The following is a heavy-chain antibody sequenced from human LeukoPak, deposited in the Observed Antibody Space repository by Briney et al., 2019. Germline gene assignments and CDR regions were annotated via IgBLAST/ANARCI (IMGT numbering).Heavy chain of an antibody. CDR3: AKSGRYCSGGNCYQEASLDY. V-gene: IGHV3-23*01. J-gene: IGHJ4*02. D-gene: IGHD2-15*01. CDR1: GFTFSSYG. Sequence: GGSLRLSCAASGFTFSSYGMTWVRQAPGKGLEWVSGISGGPVSTNYADSVKGRFTISRDNSKNTLYLQMNTLRAEDTAIYYCAKSGRYCSGGNCYQEASLDYWGQGTLVTVSS. CDR2: ISGGPVST.